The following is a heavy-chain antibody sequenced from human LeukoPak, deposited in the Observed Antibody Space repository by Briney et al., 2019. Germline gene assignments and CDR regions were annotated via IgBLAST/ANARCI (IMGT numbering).Heavy chain of an antibody. CDR3: ATDRRDGYTDPFDY. CDR2: VDPEDGET. J-gene: IGHJ4*02. CDR1: GYTFTDYY. D-gene: IGHD5-24*01. V-gene: IGHV1-69-2*01. Sequence: ASVKVSCKVSGYTFTDYYMHWVQQAPGKGLEWMGLVDPEDGETIYAATFQGRVTITADPSKDPAYLELSRLSSEDTAVYYCATDRRDGYTDPFDYWGQGTMVTVSS.